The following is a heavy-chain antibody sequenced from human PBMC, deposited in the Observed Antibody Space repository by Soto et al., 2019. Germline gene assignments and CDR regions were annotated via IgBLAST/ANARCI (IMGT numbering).Heavy chain of an antibody. CDR1: GYNFSTYG. D-gene: IGHD5-18*01. V-gene: IGHV1-18*04. Sequence: GASVKVSCKASGYNFSTYGINWVRQAPGQRLEWLGWSNPYNGNTKYVQKFQDRVTLTTDTSATTAYMEVRSLSSVTAADTAVFYCARVSPGAYSYGPIDYWGQGTLVTVSS. CDR3: ARVSPGAYSYGPIDY. CDR2: SNPYNGNT. J-gene: IGHJ4*02.